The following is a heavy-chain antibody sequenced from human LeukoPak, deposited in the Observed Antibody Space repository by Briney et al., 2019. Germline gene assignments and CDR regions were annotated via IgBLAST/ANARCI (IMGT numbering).Heavy chain of an antibody. CDR3: ARPTEEMATINSYFHY. V-gene: IGHV1-69*13. D-gene: IGHD5-24*01. J-gene: IGHJ4*02. CDR2: IIPIFGTA. CDR1: GGTFSSYA. Sequence: SVKVSCKASGGTFSSYAISWVRQAPGQGLEWMGGIIPIFGTANYAQKFQGRVTITADESTSTTYMELSSLRSEDTAVYYCARPTEEMATINSYFHYWGQGTLVTVPS.